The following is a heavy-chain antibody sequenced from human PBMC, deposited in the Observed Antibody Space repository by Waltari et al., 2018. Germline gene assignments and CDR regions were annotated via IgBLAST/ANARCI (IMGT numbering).Heavy chain of an antibody. CDR2: MTADGRSR. V-gene: IGHV3-23*01. D-gene: IGHD2-21*01. CDR1: GFMFSIYP. Sequence: EGQLLESGGGLVQTGGSLRLSCAASGFMFSIYPMTWVRQAPGRGLEGVSTMTADGRSRNYAASVKGRFTISRDNSRNTLDLQMNTLRAEDTAVYFCAKADFGNPYWFFDLWGRGTLLSVSS. CDR3: AKADFGNPYWFFDL. J-gene: IGHJ2*01.